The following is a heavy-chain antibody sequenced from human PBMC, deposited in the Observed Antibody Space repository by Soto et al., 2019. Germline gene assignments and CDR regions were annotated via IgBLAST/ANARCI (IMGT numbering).Heavy chain of an antibody. CDR2: IYPGDSDT. CDR3: ARRDNAFDI. Sequence: GESLKISCKGSGYSFTSYWIGWVRQMPGKGLEWMGIIYPGDSDTRYGPSFQGQVTVSADKSVSTAYLQWSSLKASDTGIYYCARRDNAFDIWGLGTMVTVSS. D-gene: IGHD1-20*01. CDR1: GYSFTSYW. V-gene: IGHV5-51*01. J-gene: IGHJ3*02.